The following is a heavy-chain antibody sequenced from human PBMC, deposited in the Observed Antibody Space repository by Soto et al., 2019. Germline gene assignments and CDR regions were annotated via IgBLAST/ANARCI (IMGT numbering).Heavy chain of an antibody. D-gene: IGHD6-13*01. J-gene: IGHJ5*02. CDR2: IIPLFGTT. CDR3: ARGATHGSSWYFWFDP. Sequence: QVQLVQSGAEVRMPGSSLKVSCKASGGTFSTYPINWVRQAPGQGLEWMGGIIPLFGTTNYAQKFKGRLTITADESTSTAYMELSSLRAEDAAVYYCARGATHGSSWYFWFDPWGQGTLVTVSS. V-gene: IGHV1-69*01. CDR1: GGTFSTYP.